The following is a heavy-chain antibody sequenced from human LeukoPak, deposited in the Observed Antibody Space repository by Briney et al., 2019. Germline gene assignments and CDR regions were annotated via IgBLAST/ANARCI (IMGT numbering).Heavy chain of an antibody. D-gene: IGHD6-19*01. CDR2: IGPSDSYT. J-gene: IGHJ4*02. Sequence: GESLKISCKSPGYSFTNYWLTWVRQMPGKGLEWMGRIGPSDSYTNYRPSFQGHVTISADNPISTPYLQGSSLKASDTAMYYCARHGGSGWYDYWGQGTLVTVSS. V-gene: IGHV5-10-1*01. CDR3: ARHGGSGWYDY. CDR1: GYSFTNYW.